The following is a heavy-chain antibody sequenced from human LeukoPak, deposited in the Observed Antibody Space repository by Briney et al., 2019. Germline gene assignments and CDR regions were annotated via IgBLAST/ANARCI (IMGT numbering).Heavy chain of an antibody. D-gene: IGHD2-15*01. V-gene: IGHV3-30*02. CDR2: IRFDGSSK. J-gene: IGHJ4*02. CDR1: GFTFSAYD. CDR3: AKVRGCCSGGSCYSSIDY. Sequence: GGSLRLSCAASGFTFSAYDMHWVRQAPGKGLEWVAFIRFDGSSKYYADSVRGRFTISRDTSGNTLFLQMNTLRPEDTAVYYCAKVRGCCSGGSCYSSIDYWGQGTLVTVSS.